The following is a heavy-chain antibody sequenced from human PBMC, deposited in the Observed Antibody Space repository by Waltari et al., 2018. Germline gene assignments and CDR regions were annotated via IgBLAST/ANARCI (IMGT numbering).Heavy chain of an antibody. D-gene: IGHD3-10*01. J-gene: IGHJ6*02. CDR2: ISSSSSTI. Sequence: EVQLVESGGGLVQPGGSLRLSCAASGLTFSSYSMNWVRQAPGKGLEWVSYISSSSSTIYYADSVKGRFTISRDNAKNSLYLQMNSLRAEDTAVYYCARAEQTPLLWDYYYGMDVWGQGTTVTVSS. CDR1: GLTFSSYS. V-gene: IGHV3-48*01. CDR3: ARAEQTPLLWDYYYGMDV.